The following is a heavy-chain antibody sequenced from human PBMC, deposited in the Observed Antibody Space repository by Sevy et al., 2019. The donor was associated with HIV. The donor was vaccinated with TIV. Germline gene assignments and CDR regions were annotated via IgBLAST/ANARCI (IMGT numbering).Heavy chain of an antibody. J-gene: IGHJ3*02. V-gene: IGHV3-66*02. CDR2: IYSGGST. Sequence: GGSLRLSCAASGFTVSSNYMSWVRQAPGKGLEWVSVIYSGGSTYYADSVKGRFTISRDNSKNTLYLQMNSLRAEDTPVYYCARDIGGRAFDIWGQGTMVTVSS. CDR3: ARDIGGRAFDI. CDR1: GFTVSSNY. D-gene: IGHD3-3*01.